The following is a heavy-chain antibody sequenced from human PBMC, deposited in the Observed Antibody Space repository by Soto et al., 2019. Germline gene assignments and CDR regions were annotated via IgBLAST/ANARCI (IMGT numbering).Heavy chain of an antibody. Sequence: ASVKVSCKASGYTFTSHDINWLRQATGQGLEWMGWMNPNSGNTGYAQKFQGRVTMTRDTSITTAYMELSSLRSEDTAVYYCAMYYYDRRGYPGAFDIWGLGKMVTVSS. D-gene: IGHD3-22*01. CDR1: GYTFTSHD. CDR2: MNPNSGNT. CDR3: AMYYYDRRGYPGAFDI. V-gene: IGHV1-8*01. J-gene: IGHJ3*02.